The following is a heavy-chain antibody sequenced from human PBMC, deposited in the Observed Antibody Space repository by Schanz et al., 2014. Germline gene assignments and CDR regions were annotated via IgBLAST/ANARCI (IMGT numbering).Heavy chain of an antibody. J-gene: IGHJ4*02. V-gene: IGHV7-4-1*02. CDR3: ARGYCARTSCPIFDS. CDR2: INTKTGNP. D-gene: IGHD2-2*01. CDR1: GYSFSTYA. Sequence: QVHLVQSESELKNPGASVKVSCKTSGYSFSTYAMNWVRQAPGQGLEWMGWINTKTGNPTYAQGFTGRFVFSLDTSVSKTHLQLTNLKAADTAVYYCARGYCARTSCPIFDSWGQGTLVTVSS.